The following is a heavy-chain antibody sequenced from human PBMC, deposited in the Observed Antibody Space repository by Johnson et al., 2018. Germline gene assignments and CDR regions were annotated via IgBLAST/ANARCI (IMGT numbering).Heavy chain of an antibody. CDR2: ISYDGSNK. CDR1: GFTFSSYG. V-gene: IGHV3-30*18. CDR3: AKGGYGGKQQDAFDI. J-gene: IGHJ3*02. D-gene: IGHD4-23*01. Sequence: QVQLVESGGGVVQPGRSLRLSCAASGFTFSSYGMHWVRQAPGKGLEWVAVISYDGSNKYYADSVKGRFTISRDNSKNTLYLQMNSLRAEDTAVYSWAKGGYGGKQQDAFDIWCQWTMVTVSS.